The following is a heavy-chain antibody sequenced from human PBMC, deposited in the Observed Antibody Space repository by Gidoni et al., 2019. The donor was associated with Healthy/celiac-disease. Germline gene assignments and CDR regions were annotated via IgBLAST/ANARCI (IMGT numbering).Heavy chain of an antibody. CDR2: ISYDGSNK. CDR1: GFTFSSYG. J-gene: IGHJ6*02. D-gene: IGHD3-3*01. CDR3: ANTPVGRYDFWSAEENGMDV. Sequence: QVQLVESGGGVVQPGRSLRLSCPASGFTFSSYGLHWVRQAPGKGLGLVAVISYDGSNKYYADSVKGRFTISRDNSKNTLYLQMNSLRAEDTAVYYCANTPVGRYDFWSAEENGMDVWGQGTTVTVSS. V-gene: IGHV3-30*18.